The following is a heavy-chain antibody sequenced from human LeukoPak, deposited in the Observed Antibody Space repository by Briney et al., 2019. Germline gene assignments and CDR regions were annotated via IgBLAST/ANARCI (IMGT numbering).Heavy chain of an antibody. V-gene: IGHV4-4*07. CDR3: ARDDSSGYGDAFDI. J-gene: IGHJ3*02. D-gene: IGHD3-22*01. Sequence: SETLSLTCTVSGGSISSYYWSWIRQPAGKGREWIGRIYTSGSTTYNPSLKSRVTMSVYTSKNQFSLKLSSVNDADTAVYYCARDDSSGYGDAFDIWGQGTMVTVSS. CDR2: IYTSGST. CDR1: GGSISSYY.